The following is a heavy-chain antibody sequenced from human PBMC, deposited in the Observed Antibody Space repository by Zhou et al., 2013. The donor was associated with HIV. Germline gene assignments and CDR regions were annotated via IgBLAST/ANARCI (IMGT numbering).Heavy chain of an antibody. J-gene: IGHJ4*02. CDR1: GFTFNNAW. CDR3: TSTTYYYDSSGYRTNYFNT. CDR2: IKSLTDGGTT. V-gene: IGHV3-15*01. D-gene: IGHD3-22*01. Sequence: EVQLVESGGGLVKPGGSLRLSCAASGFTFNNAWMSWVRQAPGKGLEWIGHIKSLTDGGTTDYAAPVKGRFTISRDDSKNTLYMQMNSLKTEDTAVYYCTSTTYYYDSSGYRTNYFNTGAREPWSPSPQ.